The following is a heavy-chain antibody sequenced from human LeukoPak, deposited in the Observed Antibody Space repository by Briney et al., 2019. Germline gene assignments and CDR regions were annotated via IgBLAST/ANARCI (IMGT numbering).Heavy chain of an antibody. V-gene: IGHV3-66*02. CDR1: GFTVSSNY. D-gene: IGHD6-19*01. CDR2: IYSGGST. Sequence: GGSLRLSCAASGFTVSSNYMSWVRQAPGKGLEWVSVIYSGGSTYYADSVKGRFTISRDNSKNTLYLQMNSLGAEDTAVYYCARSDSSGCLDYWGQGTLVTVSS. J-gene: IGHJ4*02. CDR3: ARSDSSGCLDY.